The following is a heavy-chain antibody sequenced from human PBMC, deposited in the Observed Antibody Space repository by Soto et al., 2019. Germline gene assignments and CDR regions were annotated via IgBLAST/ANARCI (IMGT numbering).Heavy chain of an antibody. CDR1: GGSVSSSSYY. D-gene: IGHD6-13*01. CDR2: IYYSGST. V-gene: IGHV4-39*07. J-gene: IGHJ6*02. CDR3: ARDPAAAGIRNYYYGMDV. Sequence: SETLSLTCTVSGGSVSSSSYYWGWVRQPPGKGLEWIGCIYYSGSTYYNPSLESRVTISVDTSKNQFSLKLSSVTAADTAVYYCARDPAAAGIRNYYYGMDVWAQRTKVTVSS.